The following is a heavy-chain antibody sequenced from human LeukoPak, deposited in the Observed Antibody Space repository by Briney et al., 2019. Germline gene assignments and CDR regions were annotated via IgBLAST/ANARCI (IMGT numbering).Heavy chain of an antibody. V-gene: IGHV4-39*07. Sequence: SETLSLTCTVSGVSISSNSYYWGWIRQPPGKGLEWIGSIYHSGSTYYNPSLKSRVTISVDKSKNQFSLKLSSVTAADTAVYYCARDMYYYGSGSSYFDYWGQGTLVTVSS. J-gene: IGHJ4*02. CDR2: IYHSGST. CDR3: ARDMYYYGSGSSYFDY. D-gene: IGHD3-10*01. CDR1: GVSISSNSYY.